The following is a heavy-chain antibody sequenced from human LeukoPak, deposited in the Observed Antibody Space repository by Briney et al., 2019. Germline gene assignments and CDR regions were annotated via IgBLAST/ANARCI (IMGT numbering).Heavy chain of an antibody. CDR3: TRDKYYYDSSGSLRFDY. CDR1: GGSISSYY. J-gene: IGHJ4*02. CDR2: IYTSGST. D-gene: IGHD3-22*01. V-gene: IGHV4-4*07. Sequence: SSETLSLTCIVSGGSISSYYWSWIRQPAGKGLEWIGRIYTSGSTNYNPSLKSRVTMSVDTSKNQSSLKLSSVTAADTAVYYCTRDKYYYDSSGSLRFDYWGQGTLVTVSS.